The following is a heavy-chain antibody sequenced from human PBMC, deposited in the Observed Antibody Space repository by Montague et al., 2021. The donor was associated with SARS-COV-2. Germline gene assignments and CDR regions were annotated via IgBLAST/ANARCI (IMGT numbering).Heavy chain of an antibody. CDR2: ASGSGSNK. CDR3: AKEGSISSEYYGMDV. CDR1: GFSFSSFA. J-gene: IGHJ6*02. D-gene: IGHD6-6*01. Sequence: SLRLSFSASGFSFSSFAMTWVRQAAGKGLEWVSTASGSGSNKYYRDSVKGRFIISRDNSKNTLFLQMNSLRAEDTAVYFCAKEGSISSEYYGMDVWGQGTTVSVSS. V-gene: IGHV3-23*01.